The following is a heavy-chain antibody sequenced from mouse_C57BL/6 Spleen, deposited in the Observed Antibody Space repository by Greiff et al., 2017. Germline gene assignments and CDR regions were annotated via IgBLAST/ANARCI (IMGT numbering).Heavy chain of an antibody. D-gene: IGHD2-3*01. Sequence: EVQLQQSGPELVKPGASVKMSCKASGYTFTDYNMHWVKQSHGKSLEWIGYINPNNGGTSYNQKFKGKATLTVNKSSSTAYMELRSLTSEDSAVYYCARGYDGYYVFAYWGQGTLVTVSA. J-gene: IGHJ3*01. CDR3: ARGYDGYYVFAY. CDR2: INPNNGGT. CDR1: GYTFTDYN. V-gene: IGHV1-22*01.